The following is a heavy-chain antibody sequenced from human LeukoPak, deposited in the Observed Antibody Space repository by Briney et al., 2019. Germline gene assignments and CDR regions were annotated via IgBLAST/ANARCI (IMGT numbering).Heavy chain of an antibody. CDR1: GYTFTSYD. CDR3: ARGRYCSSTSCYRDYNWFDP. CDR2: MNPNSGNT. D-gene: IGHD2-2*02. Sequence: ASVKVSCKASGYTFTSYDINWVRQATGQGLEWMGWMNPNSGNTGYAQKFQGRVTMTRNTSIGTAYMELSSLRSEDTAVYYCARGRYCSSTSCYRDYNWFDPWGQGTLVTVSS. V-gene: IGHV1-8*01. J-gene: IGHJ5*02.